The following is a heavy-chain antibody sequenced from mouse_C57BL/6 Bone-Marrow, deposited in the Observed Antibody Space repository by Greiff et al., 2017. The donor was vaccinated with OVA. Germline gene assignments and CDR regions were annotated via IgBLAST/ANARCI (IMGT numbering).Heavy chain of an antibody. J-gene: IGHJ2*01. CDR1: GYSITSGYY. Sequence: EVHLVESGPGLVKPSQSLSLTCSVTGYSITSGYYWNWIRQFPGNKLEWMGYISYDGSNNYNPSLKNRISITRDTSKNQFFLKLNSVTTEDTATYYCASHPGYWGQGTTLTVSS. V-gene: IGHV3-6*01. CDR2: ISYDGSN. CDR3: ASHPGY.